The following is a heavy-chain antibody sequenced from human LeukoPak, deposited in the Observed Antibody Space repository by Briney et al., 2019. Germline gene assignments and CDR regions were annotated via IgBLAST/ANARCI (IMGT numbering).Heavy chain of an antibody. Sequence: SQTLSLTCTVSGGSISSGSYYWSWIRQPAGKGLEWIGRIYTSGSTNYNPSLKSRVTISVDTSKNQFSLKLSSVTAADTAVYYCARDPRSWDIVVVPTWGQGTLVTVSS. V-gene: IGHV4-61*02. D-gene: IGHD2-2*01. J-gene: IGHJ5*02. CDR1: GGSISSGSYY. CDR2: IYTSGST. CDR3: ARDPRSWDIVVVPT.